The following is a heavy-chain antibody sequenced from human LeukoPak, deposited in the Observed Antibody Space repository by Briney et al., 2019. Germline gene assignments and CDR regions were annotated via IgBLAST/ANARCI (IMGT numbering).Heavy chain of an antibody. V-gene: IGHV4-61*02. CDR3: ARNAYYDILTGYYYRRNRECTFDY. Sequence: SQTLSLTCTVSGGSISSGSYYWSWIRQPAGKGLEWIGRIYTSGSTNYNPSLKSRVTISVDTSKNQFSLKLSSVTAADTAVYYCARNAYYDILTGYYYRRNRECTFDYWGQGTLVTVSS. D-gene: IGHD3-9*01. J-gene: IGHJ4*02. CDR1: GGSISSGSYY. CDR2: IYTSGST.